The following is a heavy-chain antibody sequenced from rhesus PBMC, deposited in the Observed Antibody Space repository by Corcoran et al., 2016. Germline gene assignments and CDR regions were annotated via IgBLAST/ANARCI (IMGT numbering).Heavy chain of an antibody. CDR2: IFGSIGST. Sequence: QLQLQESGPGLVKPSETLSLTCAVSGGSISGGYGWSWIRQPPGEGLEWIGPIFGSIGSTYYNPSVKRRGTISADTSKNQFSLKLSSVTAADTAVYYCARDDGNYITYWGQGVLVTVSS. CDR3: ARDDGNYITY. V-gene: IGHV4S7*01. J-gene: IGHJ4*01. D-gene: IGHD4-29*01. CDR1: GGSISGGYG.